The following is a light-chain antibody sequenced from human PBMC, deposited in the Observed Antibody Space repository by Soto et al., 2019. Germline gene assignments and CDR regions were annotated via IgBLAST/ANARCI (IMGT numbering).Light chain of an antibody. CDR1: QSVSGN. J-gene: IGKJ4*01. CDR2: GAS. V-gene: IGKV3-15*01. CDR3: QQYNNWTLT. Sequence: EIVMTQSPATLSVSPGERVTLSCRASQSVSGNLAWYQQQPGQPPRLLIYGASTRSTGIPARFSGSGSGTEFNLTISSLQSEDFAVYYCQQYNNWTLTFGGGTKVE.